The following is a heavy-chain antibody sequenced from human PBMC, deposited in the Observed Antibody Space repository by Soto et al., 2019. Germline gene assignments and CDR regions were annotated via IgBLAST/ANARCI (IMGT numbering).Heavy chain of an antibody. CDR2: IIPIFGTA. V-gene: IGHV1-69*13. CDR3: ARARSIVGASGAFDI. J-gene: IGHJ3*02. Sequence: GASVKVSCKASGGTLSSYAISWVRQAPGQGLEWMGGIIPIFGTANYAQKFQGRVTITADESTSTAYMELSSLRSEDTAVYYCARARSIVGASGAFDIWGQGTMVTVSS. D-gene: IGHD1-26*01. CDR1: GGTLSSYA.